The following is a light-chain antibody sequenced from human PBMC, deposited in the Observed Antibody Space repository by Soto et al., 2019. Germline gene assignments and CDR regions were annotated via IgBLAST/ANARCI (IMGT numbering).Light chain of an antibody. Sequence: EIVLTQSPGTLSLSPGERATLSCRASQSVSSSYLAWYQQKPGQAPRLLIYGASSRATGIPDRFSGSGSGTDFTLTISRLEPEDFAVYYCQQYGSSPKDFGPGTKVDI. CDR1: QSVSSSY. J-gene: IGKJ3*01. V-gene: IGKV3-20*01. CDR2: GAS. CDR3: QQYGSSPKD.